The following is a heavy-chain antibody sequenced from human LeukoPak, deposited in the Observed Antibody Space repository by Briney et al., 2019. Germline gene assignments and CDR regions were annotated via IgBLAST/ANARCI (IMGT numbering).Heavy chain of an antibody. CDR3: AKDNAQWPRVFDF. CDR1: GFTFSTYA. J-gene: IGHJ4*02. V-gene: IGHV3-23*01. Sequence: GGSLRLSCAVSGFTFSTYAMSWVRQAPGKGLEWVSGMSGSGATAYYADSVKGRFTISRDNSDNTVYLQMSSLSAEDTAVYYCAKDNAQWPRVFDFWGQGTLVTVSS. D-gene: IGHD6-19*01. CDR2: MSGSGATA.